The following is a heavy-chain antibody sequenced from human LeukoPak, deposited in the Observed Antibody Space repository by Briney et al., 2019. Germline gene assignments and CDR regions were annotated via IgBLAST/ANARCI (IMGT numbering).Heavy chain of an antibody. CDR2: IKQDGSER. CDR1: GFTFSSYW. Sequence: GGSLRLSCADSGFTFSSYWMSWVRQAPGKGLEWVANIKQDGSERYYVDSVKGRFTISRDNAKNSLYLQMNSLRAEDTAVYYCARAGRSVTTNWFGDWGQGTPVTVSS. V-gene: IGHV3-7*01. J-gene: IGHJ4*02. D-gene: IGHD4-17*01. CDR3: ARAGRSVTTNWFGD.